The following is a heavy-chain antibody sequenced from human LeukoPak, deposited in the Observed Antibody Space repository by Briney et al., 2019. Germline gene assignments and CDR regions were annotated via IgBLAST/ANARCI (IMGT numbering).Heavy chain of an antibody. CDR1: GGSISSHY. CDR2: MYHSGST. D-gene: IGHD6-13*01. V-gene: IGHV4-59*11. CDR3: ARHSAHSSTNDAFDI. J-gene: IGHJ3*02. Sequence: SETLSLTCTVSGGSISSHYWSWIRQPLGKGLEWIGYMYHSGSTNYNPSLKSRVTISVDTSKNQFSLKLSSVTAADTAVYYCARHSAHSSTNDAFDIWGQGTMVTVSS.